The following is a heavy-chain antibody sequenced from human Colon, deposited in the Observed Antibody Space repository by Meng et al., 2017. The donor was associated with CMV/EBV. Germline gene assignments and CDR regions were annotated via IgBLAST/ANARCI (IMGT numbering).Heavy chain of an antibody. Sequence: KASGYTFITYGISWLRQAPGQGLEWMGWINPNNGNTDYAPRFRDRVTMTTDASTSKAYMELTSLTSDDTAVYYCARDWGDTTKVIVDYWGRGTLVTVSS. CDR3: ARDWGDTTKVIVDY. D-gene: IGHD3-16*01. CDR2: INPNNGNT. J-gene: IGHJ4*02. CDR1: GYTFITYG. V-gene: IGHV1-18*01.